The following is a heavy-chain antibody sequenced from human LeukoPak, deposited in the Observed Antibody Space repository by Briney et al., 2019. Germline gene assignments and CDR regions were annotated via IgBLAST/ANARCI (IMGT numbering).Heavy chain of an antibody. CDR3: ARARGVEY. J-gene: IGHJ4*02. Sequence: PGGSLRLSCAASGFTFGAFWMSWVRQAPGKGLEWVANIKQDGSEKNYVDSVKGRFTISRDNAKNSLYLQMNSLRAEDTAVYYCARARGVEYWGQGALVTVCS. CDR2: IKQDGSEK. CDR1: GFTFGAFW. D-gene: IGHD3-16*01. V-gene: IGHV3-7*04.